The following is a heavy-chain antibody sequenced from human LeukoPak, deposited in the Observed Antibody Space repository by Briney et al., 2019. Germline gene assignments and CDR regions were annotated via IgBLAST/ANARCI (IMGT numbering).Heavy chain of an antibody. CDR3: AKDDLSTIRPLYFDY. CDR2: IKQDGSEK. CDR1: GFTFSSYW. D-gene: IGHD5/OR15-5a*01. Sequence: GGSLRLSCAASGFTFSSYWMSWVRQAPGKGLEWVANIKQDGSEKYYVDSVKGRFTISRDNAKNSLYLQMNSLRAEDTAVYYCAKDDLSTIRPLYFDYWGQGTLVTVSS. V-gene: IGHV3-7*03. J-gene: IGHJ4*02.